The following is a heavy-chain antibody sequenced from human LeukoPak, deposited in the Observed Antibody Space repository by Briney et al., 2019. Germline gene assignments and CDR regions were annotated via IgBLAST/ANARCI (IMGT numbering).Heavy chain of an antibody. V-gene: IGHV4-31*03. CDR3: ARALTHDYGDYPRYYGMDV. CDR1: GGSISSGGYY. CDR2: IYYSGST. J-gene: IGHJ6*02. D-gene: IGHD4-17*01. Sequence: SETLSLTCTVSGGSISSGGYYWSWIRQHPGKGLEWIGYIYYSGSTYYNPSLKSRVTISVDTSKNQFSLKLSSVTAADTAVYYCARALTHDYGDYPRYYGMDVWGQGTTVTVSS.